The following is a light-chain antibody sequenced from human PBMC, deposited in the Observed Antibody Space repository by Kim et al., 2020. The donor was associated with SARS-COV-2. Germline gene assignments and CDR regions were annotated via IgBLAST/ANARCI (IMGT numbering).Light chain of an antibody. Sequence: IHMPQSPSSLSASVGDRVTITCRASQSIRNDFVWYQQKPGKAPKSLIFGASTLRGGVPSRFSGSGSGTEFTLTISSLQPEDFATYYCQQYNSYPCTFGGGTKLEIK. CDR2: GAS. V-gene: IGKV1-17*01. J-gene: IGKJ4*01. CDR3: QQYNSYPCT. CDR1: QSIRND.